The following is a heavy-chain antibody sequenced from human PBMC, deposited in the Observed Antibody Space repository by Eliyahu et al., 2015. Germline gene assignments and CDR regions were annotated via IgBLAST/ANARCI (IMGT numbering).Heavy chain of an antibody. D-gene: IGHD1-14*01. V-gene: IGHV3-21*01. Sequence: EVQLVESGGGLIQPGXSLXLSXAAXGFTFSNFSMTWXRXAPGKGLEWVSSIRGNGSSIYYADFVKGRFTISRDDAKNSLYLQMHSLRAEDTAIYYCARDQPNWFDPWGQGTPVTVSS. CDR1: GFTFSNFS. CDR3: ARDQPNWFDP. CDR2: IRGNGSSI. J-gene: IGHJ5*02.